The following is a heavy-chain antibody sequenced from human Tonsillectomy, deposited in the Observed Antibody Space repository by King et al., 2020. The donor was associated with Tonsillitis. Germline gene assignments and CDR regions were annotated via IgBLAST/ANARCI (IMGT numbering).Heavy chain of an antibody. CDR3: ARDMELYFDY. D-gene: IGHD1-7*01. CDR2: INTKTGNP. J-gene: IGHJ4*01. CDR1: GYTFNMYG. V-gene: IGHV7-4-1*01. Sequence: QLVQSGSELKKPGASVKISCKASGYTFNMYGIDWVRQAPGQGLEWMGWINTKTGNPTYPQEFKGRFAFSLDTSVSTAYLQIDSLKAEDTAVYFCARDMELYFDYWGQGALVTVSA.